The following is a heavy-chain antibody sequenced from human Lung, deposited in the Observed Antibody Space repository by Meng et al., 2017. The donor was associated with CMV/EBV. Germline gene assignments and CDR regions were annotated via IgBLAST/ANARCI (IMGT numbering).Heavy chain of an antibody. CDR2: ISHSGST. Sequence: SXTLSLXCTVSGYSISSGYYWGWVRQPPGKGLEWIGSISHSGSTYYNPSLKSRVTLSVNTSKNQFSLKLSSVTAADTAMYYCAITEDYYDSSGFDYWGQGTXVTVSS. CDR3: AITEDYYDSSGFDY. V-gene: IGHV4-38-2*02. J-gene: IGHJ4*02. CDR1: GYSISSGYY. D-gene: IGHD3-22*01.